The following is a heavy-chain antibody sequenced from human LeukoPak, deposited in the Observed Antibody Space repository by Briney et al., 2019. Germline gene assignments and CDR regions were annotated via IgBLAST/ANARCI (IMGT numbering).Heavy chain of an antibody. CDR2: ISGSGGST. Sequence: GGSLRLSCAASGFTFSSYAMSWVRQAPGKGLEWVSAISGSGGSTYYADSVKGRFTISRDNSKNTLYLQMNSLRAEDTAVYYCARDPGSAARPRYYFDYWGQGTLVTVSS. J-gene: IGHJ4*02. CDR3: ARDPGSAARPRYYFDY. D-gene: IGHD6-6*01. CDR1: GFTFSSYA. V-gene: IGHV3-23*01.